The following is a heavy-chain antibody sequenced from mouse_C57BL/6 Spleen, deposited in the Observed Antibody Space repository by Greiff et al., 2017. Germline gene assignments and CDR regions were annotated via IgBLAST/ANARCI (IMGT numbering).Heavy chain of an antibody. V-gene: IGHV5-4*03. CDR3: TRGNYYFDY. CDR2: ISDGGSYT. Sequence: EVKLVESGGGLVKPGGSLKLSCAASGFTFSSYAMSWVRQTPEKRLEWVATISDGGSYTDYPDNVKGRFTISRDNAKNNLYLQMSHLKSEDTAMYYCTRGNYYFDYWGQGTTLSVSS. CDR1: GFTFSSYA. J-gene: IGHJ2*01.